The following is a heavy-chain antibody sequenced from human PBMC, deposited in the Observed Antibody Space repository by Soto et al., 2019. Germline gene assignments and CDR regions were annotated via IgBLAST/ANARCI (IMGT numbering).Heavy chain of an antibody. V-gene: IGHV3-23*01. CDR3: AKHLCSGGSCYPNY. CDR1: GFTFSSHA. CDR2: ISGSGGST. D-gene: IGHD2-15*01. J-gene: IGHJ4*02. Sequence: WRFLRLSCTASGFTFSSHAMSCVRKAPGKGLEWVSAISGSGGSTHYADSVKGRFTISRDDSKNTLYPQMNSLRAEDTAVYYCAKHLCSGGSCYPNYWGQGTLVTVSS.